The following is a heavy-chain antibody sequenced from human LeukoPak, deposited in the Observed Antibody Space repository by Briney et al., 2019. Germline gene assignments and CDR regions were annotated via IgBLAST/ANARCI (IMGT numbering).Heavy chain of an antibody. V-gene: IGHV3-23*01. CDR1: GLTFSSYA. CDR2: ISSSSSI. J-gene: IGHJ4*02. Sequence: GGSLRLSCAASGLTFSSYAMNWVRQAPGKGLECISYISSSSSIYYADSVKGRFTISRDNPKDTLYLQMNSLRAEDTAVYYCAKGSSWYPYFDNWGQGTLVTVSS. CDR3: AKGSSWYPYFDN. D-gene: IGHD6-13*01.